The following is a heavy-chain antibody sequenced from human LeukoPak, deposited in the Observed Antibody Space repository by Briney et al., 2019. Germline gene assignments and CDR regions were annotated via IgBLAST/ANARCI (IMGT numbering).Heavy chain of an antibody. D-gene: IGHD2-15*01. CDR3: ARAYLNYCSSSSCSNWFDP. J-gene: IGHJ5*02. CDR1: GFTFSSYA. V-gene: IGHV3-30*01. CDR2: ISYYGSNK. Sequence: QSGGSLRLSCAASGFTFSSYAMHWVREARGRGLEGVAVISYYGSNKYYADSVKGRFTISRDNSKNTLYLQMNSQRAEDTAVYYCARAYLNYCSSSSCSNWFDPWGQGTLVTVSS.